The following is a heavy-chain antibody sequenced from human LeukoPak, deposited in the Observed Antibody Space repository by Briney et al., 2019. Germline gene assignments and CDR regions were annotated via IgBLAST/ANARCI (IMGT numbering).Heavy chain of an antibody. J-gene: IGHJ1*01. CDR1: GFTFSSYD. CDR2: IWYDGSNK. Sequence: GGSLRLSCVLSGFTFSSYDMHWVRQAPGKGLEWVALIWYDGSNKYYADSVKGRFTISRDNSKNTLYLQINSLRAEDTAVYYCARGLDLGYFHHWGQGTLVTVSS. V-gene: IGHV3-33*01. CDR3: ARGLDLGYFHH. D-gene: IGHD4-11*01.